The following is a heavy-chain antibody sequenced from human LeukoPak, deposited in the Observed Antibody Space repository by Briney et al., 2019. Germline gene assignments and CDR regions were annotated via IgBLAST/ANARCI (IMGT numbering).Heavy chain of an antibody. Sequence: PGGSLRLSWAASGFTFSGYGMNWVRQAPGKGLEWVSYIRSTYSTIHYADSVKGRFTISRDDAKNSLYLQMNSLRDEDTAVYYCARDRSSNAAPSWSSWGQGTLVIVSS. J-gene: IGHJ5*02. CDR3: ARDRSSNAAPSWSS. D-gene: IGHD6-13*01. CDR2: IRSTYSTI. CDR1: GFTFSGYG. V-gene: IGHV3-48*02.